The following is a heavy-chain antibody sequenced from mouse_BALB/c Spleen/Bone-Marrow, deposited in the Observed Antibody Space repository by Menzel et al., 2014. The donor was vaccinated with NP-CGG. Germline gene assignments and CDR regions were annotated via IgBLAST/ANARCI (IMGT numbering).Heavy chain of an antibody. V-gene: IGHV14-3*02. D-gene: IGHD2-4*01. Sequence: EVQLQQSGAELVKPGASVRLSCKASGFNFKDSFMHWVKQRPGQGLEWIGRINPANGNTKYDPKFQGKATMKADTSSNTTSLQLKRRTPEADDVDFYDGSRRYFDYVAYWGQGTLVTVSA. J-gene: IGHJ3*01. CDR2: INPANGNT. CDR3: DGSRRYFDYVAY. CDR1: GFNFKDSF.